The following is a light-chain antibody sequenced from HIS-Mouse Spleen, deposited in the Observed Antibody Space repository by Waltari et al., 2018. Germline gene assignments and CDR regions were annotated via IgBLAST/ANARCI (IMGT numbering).Light chain of an antibody. CDR3: SSYTSSSFNVV. Sequence: QSALTQPASVSGSPGQSITISCTGTSSHVVGYNYVPWYQQHPGKAPKLMIYDVSNRPSGVSNRFSGSKSGNTASLTISGLQAEDEADYYCSSYTSSSFNVVFGGGTKLTVL. CDR1: SSHVVGYNY. J-gene: IGLJ2*01. V-gene: IGLV2-14*03. CDR2: DVS.